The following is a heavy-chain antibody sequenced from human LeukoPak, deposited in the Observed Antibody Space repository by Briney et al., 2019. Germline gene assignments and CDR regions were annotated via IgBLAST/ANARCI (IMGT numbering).Heavy chain of an antibody. CDR2: MNPNSGNT. Sequence: ASVKVSCKASGYTFTSYDINWVRQATGQGPEWMGWMNPNSGNTGYAQKFQGRVTMTRNTSISTAYMELSSLRSEDTAVYYCARGGDIVATTYLDYWGQGTLVTVSS. V-gene: IGHV1-8*01. J-gene: IGHJ4*02. CDR1: GYTFTSYD. CDR3: ARGGDIVATTYLDY. D-gene: IGHD5-12*01.